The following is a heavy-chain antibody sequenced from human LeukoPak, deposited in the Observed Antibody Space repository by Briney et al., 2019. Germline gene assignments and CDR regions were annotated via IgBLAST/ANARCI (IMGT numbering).Heavy chain of an antibody. Sequence: GGSLRLSCAASGFTFSSYAMSWVRQAPGKGLEWVSAISGSGGSTYYADSVKGRFTISRDNSKNTLYLQMNSLRAEDTAVYYCATTSSAMVLNHFDYWGQGTLITVSS. CDR1: GFTFSSYA. V-gene: IGHV3-23*01. J-gene: IGHJ4*02. CDR2: ISGSGGST. D-gene: IGHD5-18*01. CDR3: ATTSSAMVLNHFDY.